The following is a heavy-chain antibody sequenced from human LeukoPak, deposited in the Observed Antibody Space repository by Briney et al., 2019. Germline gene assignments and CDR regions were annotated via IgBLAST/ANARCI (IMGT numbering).Heavy chain of an antibody. D-gene: IGHD3-22*01. CDR1: GFTFSSYA. J-gene: IGHJ4*02. V-gene: IGHV3-23*01. Sequence: GGSLRLSCAASGFTFSSYAMSWVRQAPGKGLELVSAISGSGGSTYYADSVKGRFTISRDNSKNTLYLQMNSLRAEDTAVYYCAKRGGYYYYDSSGYSDYWGQGTLVTVSS. CDR2: ISGSGGST. CDR3: AKRGGYYYYDSSGYSDY.